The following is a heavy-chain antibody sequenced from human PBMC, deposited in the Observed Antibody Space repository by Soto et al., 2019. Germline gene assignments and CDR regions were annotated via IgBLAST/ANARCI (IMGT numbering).Heavy chain of an antibody. J-gene: IGHJ3*02. V-gene: IGHV1-69*08. D-gene: IGHD3-22*01. Sequence: QVQLVQSGADVKKPGSSVKVSCKASGGTFSSYTISWVRQAPGQGLEWMGRIIPILGIANYAQKFQGRVTITADKSTSTAYMELSSLRSEDTAVYYCARDSSGYYNAFDIWGQGTMVTVSS. CDR3: ARDSSGYYNAFDI. CDR2: IIPILGIA. CDR1: GGTFSSYT.